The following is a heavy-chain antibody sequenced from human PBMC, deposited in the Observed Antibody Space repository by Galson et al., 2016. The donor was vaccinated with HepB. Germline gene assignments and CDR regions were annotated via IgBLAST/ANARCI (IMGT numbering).Heavy chain of an antibody. D-gene: IGHD6-13*01. CDR2: ISHNSGTK. V-gene: IGHV3-11*04. J-gene: IGHJ6*02. Sequence: SLRLSCAGSGFSFNDYYMTWIRQAPGKGLEWVSYISHNSGTKFYADSVKGRFTISRDNAKKSLHLQMNSLRDEDTAVYYCVKSQAASEDSRSWYLGRESRGAPNRRGGLFYYYGMDVWGRGTTVTVSS. CDR3: VKSQAASEDSRSWYLGRESRGAPNRRGGLFYYYGMDV. CDR1: GFSFNDYY.